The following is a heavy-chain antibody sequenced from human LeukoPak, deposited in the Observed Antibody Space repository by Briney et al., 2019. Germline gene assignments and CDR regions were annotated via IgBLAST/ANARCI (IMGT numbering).Heavy chain of an antibody. CDR2: IYYSGTT. V-gene: IGHV4-39*01. J-gene: IGHJ6*03. CDR3: ARQISDYYYYYIGV. D-gene: IGHD3-3*01. Sequence: PSETLSLTCTVSGGSISSSHYYWGWIRQPPGKGLEWIGSIYYSGTTYYNPSLESRVTISEDTSKNQFSLTLRSVTAADTAVYCARQISDYYYYYIGVWGKGTTVTVSS. CDR1: GGSISSSHYY.